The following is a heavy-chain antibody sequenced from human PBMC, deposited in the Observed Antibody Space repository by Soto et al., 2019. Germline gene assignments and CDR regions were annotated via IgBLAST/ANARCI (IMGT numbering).Heavy chain of an antibody. CDR1: GFTFRSYG. J-gene: IGHJ6*02. Sequence: GGSLRLSCAASGFTFRSYGMHWVRQAPGKGLEWVAVISYDGSNTYYEDSVKGRFTISRDNSKNTLYLQTNSLRTEDTAVSYCAHNRLANSPYYYYYYGMDVWGQGTTVTVSS. CDR2: ISYDGSNT. CDR3: AHNRLANSPYYYYYYGMDV. V-gene: IGHV3-30*03. D-gene: IGHD1-1*01.